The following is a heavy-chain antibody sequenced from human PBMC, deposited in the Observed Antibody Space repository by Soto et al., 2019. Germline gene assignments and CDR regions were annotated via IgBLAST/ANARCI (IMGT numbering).Heavy chain of an antibody. CDR3: ARLRRLVD. D-gene: IGHD1-26*01. V-gene: IGHV3-7*02. CDR1: GFTFSSYW. Sequence: GGSLRLSCVVSGFTFSSYWMSWVRQSPGKGLEWVDNIKKDGSEKNYLDSVKGRFTISRDNAKDSVYLEMNSLGADGTGIYYWARLRRLVDWGQGTLVTVSS. J-gene: IGHJ4*02. CDR2: IKKDGSEK.